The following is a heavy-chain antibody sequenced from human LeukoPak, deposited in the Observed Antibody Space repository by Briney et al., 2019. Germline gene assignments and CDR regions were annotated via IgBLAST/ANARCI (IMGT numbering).Heavy chain of an antibody. J-gene: IGHJ4*02. D-gene: IGHD2-15*01. CDR3: AGSPVVVVAASAQNHFDY. CDR2: INHSGST. CDR1: GGSFSGYY. V-gene: IGHV4-34*01. Sequence: SETLSLTCAVYGGSFSGYYWSWIRQPPGKGLEWIGEINHSGSTNYTPSLKSRVTISVDTSKNQFSLKLSSVTAADTAVYYCAGSPVVVVAASAQNHFDYWGQGTLVTVSS.